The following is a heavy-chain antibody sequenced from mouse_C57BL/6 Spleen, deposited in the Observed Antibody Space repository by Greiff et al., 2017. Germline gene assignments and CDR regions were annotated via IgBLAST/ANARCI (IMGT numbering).Heavy chain of an antibody. CDR3: GRRGDYDDAMDY. D-gene: IGHD2-4*01. CDR2: ISSGSSTI. Sequence: EVQLVESGGGLVKPGGSLKLSCAASGFTFSDYGMHWVRQAPEKGLEWVAYISSGSSTIYYADTVKGRFTISRDNAKNTLFLQMPSLGSEDTAIDYCGRRGDYDDAMDYWGQGTSVTVSS. V-gene: IGHV5-17*01. J-gene: IGHJ4*01. CDR1: GFTFSDYG.